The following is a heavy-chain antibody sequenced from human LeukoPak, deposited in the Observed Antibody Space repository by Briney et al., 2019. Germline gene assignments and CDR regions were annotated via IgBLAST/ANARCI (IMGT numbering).Heavy chain of an antibody. CDR3: ARGPLGGWNYGEDAFDI. Sequence: ASVKVSCKASGYTFTSYYMHWVRQAPGQGLEWMGIINPSGGSTSYAQKFQGRVTMTRDTSISTAYMELSRLRSDDTAVYYCARGPLGGWNYGEDAFDIWGQGTMVTVSS. D-gene: IGHD1-7*01. CDR2: INPSGGST. V-gene: IGHV1-46*01. J-gene: IGHJ3*02. CDR1: GYTFTSYY.